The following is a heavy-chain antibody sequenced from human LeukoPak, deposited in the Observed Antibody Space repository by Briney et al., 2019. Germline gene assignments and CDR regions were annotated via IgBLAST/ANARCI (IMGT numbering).Heavy chain of an antibody. D-gene: IGHD2/OR15-2a*01. CDR3: ATWAFYHNLDV. CDR1: GFTIGPYA. J-gene: IGHJ6*02. V-gene: IGHV3-43*02. Sequence: GGSLRLSCAASGFTIGPYAMFWVRQGPGRGLEWVSVIKADGSGTFYADSVRGRFTTSRDNSKNSLYLQMNSLTSEDTALYYCATWAFYHNLDVWGQGTTVIVSS. CDR2: IKADGSGT.